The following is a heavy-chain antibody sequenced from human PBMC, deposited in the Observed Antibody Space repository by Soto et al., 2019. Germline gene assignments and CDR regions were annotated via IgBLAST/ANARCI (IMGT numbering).Heavy chain of an antibody. D-gene: IGHD3-9*01. CDR2: ISSDGNTK. CDR3: ARDSYDVLTGQKRYFDS. J-gene: IGHJ4*02. Sequence: GGSLRLSCAASGFAFNRYTMHWVRQAPGKGLEWVALISSDGNTKYYADSVKGRFTISRDSSKNTLYLHMNSLRTEDTAVYYCARDSYDVLTGQKRYFDSWGQGTLVTVSS. CDR1: GFAFNRYT. V-gene: IGHV3-30-3*01.